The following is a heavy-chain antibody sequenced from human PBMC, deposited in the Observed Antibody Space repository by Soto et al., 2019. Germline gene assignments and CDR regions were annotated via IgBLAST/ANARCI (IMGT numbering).Heavy chain of an antibody. CDR2: IVPIVDTS. CDR3: VRVVAIPGYPDN. CDR1: GGTFSSYA. V-gene: IGHV1-69*12. D-gene: IGHD5-12*01. J-gene: IGHJ4*02. Sequence: QVQLVQSGAEVRQPASSVKVSCKTSGGTFSSYAISWVRQAPAQGLEWMGGIVPIVDTSTYAQKFQGRVTITADESTSTAYMELSSLRSDDTAIYYCVRVVAIPGYPDNWGQGTLVTVSS.